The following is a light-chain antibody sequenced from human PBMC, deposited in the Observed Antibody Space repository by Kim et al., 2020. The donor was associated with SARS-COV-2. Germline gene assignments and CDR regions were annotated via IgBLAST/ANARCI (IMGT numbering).Light chain of an antibody. V-gene: IGLV3-1*01. Sequence: SVSAGQTASITCAGDKLGDKYASWSQQKPGQSPVLVIIKDSNRPSGFPERFAGLITGNTSTLTISGTQVMDEVDYYCQAWDSSTVVFGGGTPLT. CDR1: KLGDKY. CDR2: KDS. J-gene: IGLJ2*01. CDR3: QAWDSSTVV.